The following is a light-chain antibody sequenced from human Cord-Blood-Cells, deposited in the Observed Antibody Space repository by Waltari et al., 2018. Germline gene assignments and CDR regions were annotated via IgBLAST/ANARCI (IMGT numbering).Light chain of an antibody. CDR2: EGS. CDR1: SSDVGSYNL. CDR3: CSYAGSSTFYV. J-gene: IGLJ1*01. V-gene: IGLV2-23*01. Sequence: QSALTQPASVSGSPGQSITISCTGTSSDVGSYNLVSWYQQHPGKAPKRMMYEGSKRPSGVSNRFSGSKSGNTASLTISGLQAEDEADYYCCSYAGSSTFYVFGTGTKVTVL.